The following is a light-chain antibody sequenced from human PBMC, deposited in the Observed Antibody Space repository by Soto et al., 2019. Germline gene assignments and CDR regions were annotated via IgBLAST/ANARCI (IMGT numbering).Light chain of an antibody. V-gene: IGKV3-20*01. CDR1: QSVSSSY. CDR3: QQYGSSLYT. Sequence: EIVLTQSPGTLSLSPGERATLSCRASQSVSSSYLAWYQQKPGQAPRLLIYGASSRATGIPDRFSGSGSGTYFTLTISRREPEDFSVYYCQQYGSSLYTFGQGTKLEIK. J-gene: IGKJ2*01. CDR2: GAS.